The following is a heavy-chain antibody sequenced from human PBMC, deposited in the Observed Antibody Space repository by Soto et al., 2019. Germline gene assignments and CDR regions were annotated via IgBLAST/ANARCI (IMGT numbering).Heavy chain of an antibody. CDR2: IYYSGST. V-gene: IGHV4-39*01. Sequence: SETLSLTCTVSGGSISSSSYYWGWIRQPLGKGLEWIGSIYYSGSTYYNPSLKSRVTISVDTSKNQFSLKLSSVTAADTAVYYCARREIAAAGTYYYYGMDVWGQGTTVTVSS. J-gene: IGHJ6*02. D-gene: IGHD6-13*01. CDR1: GGSISSSSYY. CDR3: ARREIAAAGTYYYYGMDV.